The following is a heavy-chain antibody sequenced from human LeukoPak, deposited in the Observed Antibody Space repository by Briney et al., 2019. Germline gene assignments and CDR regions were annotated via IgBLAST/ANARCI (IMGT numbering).Heavy chain of an antibody. D-gene: IGHD3-10*01. Sequence: SETLSLTCTVSGGSISSYYWSWIRQPPGKGLEWIGYIYYSGSTNYNPSLKSRVTISVDTSNNQFSLKLSSVTAADTAVYYCARDGMVRGVDWFDPWGQGTLVTVSS. J-gene: IGHJ5*02. CDR3: ARDGMVRGVDWFDP. CDR1: GGSISSYY. V-gene: IGHV4-59*01. CDR2: IYYSGST.